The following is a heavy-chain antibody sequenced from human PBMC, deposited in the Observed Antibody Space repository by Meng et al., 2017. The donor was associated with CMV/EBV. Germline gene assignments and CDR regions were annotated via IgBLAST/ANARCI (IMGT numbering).Heavy chain of an antibody. CDR3: ARTINYGDYQRSHAFDI. D-gene: IGHD4-17*01. Sequence: SISSGGYSWSWIRQPPGKGLEWIGYIYHSESTYYNPTLKSRVTISVDRSKNQFSLKLSSVTAADTAVYYCARTINYGDYQRSHAFDIWGQGTMVTVSS. V-gene: IGHV4-30-2*01. J-gene: IGHJ3*02. CDR1: SISSGGYS. CDR2: IYHSEST.